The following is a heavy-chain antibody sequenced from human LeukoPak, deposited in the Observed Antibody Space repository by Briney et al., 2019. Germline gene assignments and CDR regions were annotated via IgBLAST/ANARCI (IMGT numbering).Heavy chain of an antibody. CDR3: ARDEKYAFDH. J-gene: IGHJ4*02. V-gene: IGHV3-48*01. CDR1: AFTFSDYS. Sequence: GGSLRLSCAASAFTFSDYSMNWVRQAPGKGLEWVSYISGRGSTIYYADSVKGRFTISRDNAKNLMYLQMASLRAEDTAVYFCARDEKYAFDHWGQGTLVTVSS. CDR2: ISGRGSTI.